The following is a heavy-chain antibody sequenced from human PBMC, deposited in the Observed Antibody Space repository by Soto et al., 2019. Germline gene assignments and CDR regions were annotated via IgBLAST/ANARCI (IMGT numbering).Heavy chain of an antibody. Sequence: ASVKVSCKASGYTFTSYYMHWVRQAPGQGLEWMGIINPSGGSTSYAQKFQGRVTMTRDTSTSTVYMELSSLRSEDTAVYYCARGGCSGGSCYSEYFQHWGQGTLVTVSS. CDR1: GYTFTSYY. CDR3: ARGGCSGGSCYSEYFQH. D-gene: IGHD2-15*01. V-gene: IGHV1-46*01. CDR2: INPSGGST. J-gene: IGHJ1*01.